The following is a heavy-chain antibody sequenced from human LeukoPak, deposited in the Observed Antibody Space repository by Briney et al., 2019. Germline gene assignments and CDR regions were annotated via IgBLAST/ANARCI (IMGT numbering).Heavy chain of an antibody. CDR2: IYYSGST. D-gene: IGHD3-22*01. Sequence: SETLSLTCTVSGGSISSSSYYWGWIRQPPGKGLEWIGSIYYSGSTYYNPSLKSRVTISVDTSKNQFSLKLSSVTAADTAVYYCARQGAYYDSSGYYIRSAFDIWGQGTMVTVSS. CDR1: GGSISSSSYY. J-gene: IGHJ3*02. V-gene: IGHV4-39*01. CDR3: ARQGAYYDSSGYYIRSAFDI.